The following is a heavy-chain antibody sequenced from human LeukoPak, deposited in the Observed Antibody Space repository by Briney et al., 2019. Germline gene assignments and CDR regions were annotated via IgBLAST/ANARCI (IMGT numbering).Heavy chain of an antibody. CDR3: ARTYCSTTSCYISAFDI. CDR2: IDHDGST. D-gene: IGHD2-2*02. J-gene: IGHJ3*02. CDR1: GGSFRDYY. V-gene: IGHV4-34*01. Sequence: SETLSLTCAVYGGSFRDYYWSWIRQPPGEGLEWIGHIDHDGSTIHNPSLVSRVTISLDTSKNRFSLKLTSATAADTAIYYCARTYCSTTSCYISAFDIWGQGTMVVVSS.